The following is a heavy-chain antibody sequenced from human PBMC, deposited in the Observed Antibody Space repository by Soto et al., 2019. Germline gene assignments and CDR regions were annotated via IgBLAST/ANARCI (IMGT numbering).Heavy chain of an antibody. Sequence: SETLSLTCTVSGGSISSGGYYWSWIRQPPGKGLEWIGYIYYSGSTYYNPSLKSRVTISVDTSKNQFSLKLSSVTAADTAVYYCASAMVRGVTGFDPWGQGTLVTVSS. J-gene: IGHJ5*02. V-gene: IGHV4-30-4*08. D-gene: IGHD3-10*01. CDR2: IYYSGST. CDR1: GGSISSGGYY. CDR3: ASAMVRGVTGFDP.